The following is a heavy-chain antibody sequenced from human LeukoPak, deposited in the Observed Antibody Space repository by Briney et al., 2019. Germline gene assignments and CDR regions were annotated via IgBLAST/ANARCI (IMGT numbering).Heavy chain of an antibody. V-gene: IGHV4-34*01. J-gene: IGHJ4*02. Sequence: SETLSLTCAVYGGSFSGYYWSWIRQPPGKGLEWIGEINHSGSTNYNPSLKSRVTISVDTSKNQFSLKLSSVTAADTVVYYCARGLPEYSSSSGFYFDYWGQGTLVTVSS. D-gene: IGHD6-6*01. CDR1: GGSFSGYY. CDR2: INHSGST. CDR3: ARGLPEYSSSSGFYFDY.